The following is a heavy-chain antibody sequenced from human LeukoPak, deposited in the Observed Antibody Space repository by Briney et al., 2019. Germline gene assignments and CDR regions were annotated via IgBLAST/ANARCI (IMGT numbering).Heavy chain of an antibody. V-gene: IGHV1-2*02. Sequence: ASVKVSCKASGYTFTGYYMHWVRQAPGQGLEWMGWINPNSGGTNYAQKFQGRVTMTRDTSISTAYMELSRLRSDDTAVYYCARDGRKDRGYSSSSYYYYMDVWGKGTTVTVSS. D-gene: IGHD6-6*01. J-gene: IGHJ6*03. CDR1: GYTFTGYY. CDR2: INPNSGGT. CDR3: ARDGRKDRGYSSSSYYYYMDV.